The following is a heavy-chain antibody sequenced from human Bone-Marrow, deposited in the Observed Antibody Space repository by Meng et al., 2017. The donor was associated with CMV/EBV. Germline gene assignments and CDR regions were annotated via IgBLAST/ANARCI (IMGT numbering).Heavy chain of an antibody. V-gene: IGHV1-69*05. CDR3: ASMTFGITGTNRIFDY. D-gene: IGHD1-7*01. Sequence: SVKVSCKASGVTFSSYAISWVRQAPGQGLEWMGGIIPILNTPHYAQKFQGRVTITTDESTSTAYMYLSSLTSKDTAVYYCASMTFGITGTNRIFDYWGQGTLVTVSS. CDR2: IIPILNTP. CDR1: GVTFSSYA. J-gene: IGHJ4*02.